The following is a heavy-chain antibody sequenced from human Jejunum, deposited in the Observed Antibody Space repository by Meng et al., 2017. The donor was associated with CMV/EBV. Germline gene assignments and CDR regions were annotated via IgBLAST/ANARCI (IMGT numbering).Heavy chain of an antibody. CDR1: GGSIISGDDL. Sequence: VSGGSIISGDDLWSWIRQPPGEGLEWIGYIYYSGNAYYNPALKSRVSISVDTSRDQFSLRLSAVTAADTAVYFCGRAPGTGSLIDSWGQGTLVTVSS. V-gene: IGHV4-30-4*08. D-gene: IGHD1-1*01. CDR2: IYYSGNA. CDR3: GRAPGTGSLIDS. J-gene: IGHJ4*02.